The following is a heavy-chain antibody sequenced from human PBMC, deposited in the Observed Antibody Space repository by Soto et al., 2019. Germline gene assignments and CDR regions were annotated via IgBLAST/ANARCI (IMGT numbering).Heavy chain of an antibody. V-gene: IGHV1-69*08. CDR1: GDMFNSYT. D-gene: IGHD4-17*01. CDR2: VIPILDSA. CDR3: AREMTTVQNYFDP. Sequence: QVQLVQSGAEVKKPGSSVKVSCKASGDMFNSYTFSWVRQAPGQGLEWMVRVIPILDSANYAQKFQGRVKITADRSTSTSYMQMTSLRSEDSAIYFCAREMTTVQNYFDPWGQGTPVTVSS. J-gene: IGHJ5*02.